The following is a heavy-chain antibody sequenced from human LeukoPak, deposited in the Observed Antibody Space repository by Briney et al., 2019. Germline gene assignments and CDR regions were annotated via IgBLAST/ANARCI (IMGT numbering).Heavy chain of an antibody. CDR1: GGSINSGSQY. CDR2: IYTSGGT. J-gene: IGHJ4*02. V-gene: IGHV4-61*02. D-gene: IGHD4-17*01. Sequence: PSETLSLTCTVSGGSINSGSQYWSWIRQPAGKGLEWIGRIYTSGGTNYNPSLKSRVTISVDTSKNQFSLKLSSVTAADTAVYYCARVGGDSLFFDYGGQETLVTVSS. CDR3: ARVGGDSLFFDY.